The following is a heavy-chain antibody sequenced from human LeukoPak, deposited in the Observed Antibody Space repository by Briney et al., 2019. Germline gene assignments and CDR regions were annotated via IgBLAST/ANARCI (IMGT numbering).Heavy chain of an antibody. CDR2: IRYDGSNK. D-gene: IGHD4-11*01. V-gene: IGHV3-30*02. Sequence: GGSLRLSCAASGFTFSSYGMHWARQAPGKGLEWVAFIRYDGSNKYYADSVKGRFTISRDNSKNTLYLQMNSLRAEDTAVYYCAKDRGYSNYDFDYWGQGTLVTVSS. CDR3: AKDRGYSNYDFDY. CDR1: GFTFSSYG. J-gene: IGHJ4*02.